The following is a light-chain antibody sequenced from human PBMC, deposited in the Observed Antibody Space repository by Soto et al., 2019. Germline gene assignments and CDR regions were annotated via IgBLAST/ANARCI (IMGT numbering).Light chain of an antibody. CDR2: GDN. V-gene: IGLV1-47*02. Sequence: QSVLTQPPSASGTPGQRVTISCSGSSSNIGSNSVYWYQHLPGTAPKLLIYGDNQRPSGVPDRFSGSKSGTSASLAISGLRSEDEAEYFCATWDNSLSVLFGGGTQVTVL. CDR1: SSNIGSNS. CDR3: ATWDNSLSVL. J-gene: IGLJ3*02.